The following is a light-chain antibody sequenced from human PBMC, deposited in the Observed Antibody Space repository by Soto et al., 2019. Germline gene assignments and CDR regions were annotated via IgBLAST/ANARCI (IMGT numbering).Light chain of an antibody. Sequence: DIVMTQSPDSLAVSLGERATINCKSSQTIFSSYDKDYLAWYQQKPGQPPKLLIYWASNREAGVPDRFSGGGSGTEFTLTISSLQAEDVAVYYCQQYYRAPYSFGQGTKLEIK. V-gene: IGKV4-1*01. CDR2: WAS. J-gene: IGKJ2*01. CDR3: QQYYRAPYS. CDR1: QTIFSSYDKDY.